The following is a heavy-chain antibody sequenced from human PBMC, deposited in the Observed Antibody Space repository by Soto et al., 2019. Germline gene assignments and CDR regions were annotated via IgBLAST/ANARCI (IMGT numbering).Heavy chain of an antibody. J-gene: IGHJ6*03. V-gene: IGHV3-30*18. CDR1: GFTFSSYG. CDR3: AKDSGWFGGYCYYMDV. CDR2: ISYDGSNK. D-gene: IGHD3-10*01. Sequence: QVQLVESGGGVVQPGRSLRLSCAASGFTFSSYGMHWVRQAPGKGLAWVAVISYDGSNKYYADSVKGRFTISRDNSKNTLYLQMNSRRAEDTAVYYCAKDSGWFGGYCYYMDVWGKGTKVTVSS.